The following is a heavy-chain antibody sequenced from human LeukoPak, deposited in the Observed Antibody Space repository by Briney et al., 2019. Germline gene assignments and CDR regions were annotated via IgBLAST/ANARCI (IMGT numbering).Heavy chain of an antibody. CDR2: ISFGGSPK. D-gene: IGHD3-16*02. J-gene: IGHJ6*02. CDR3: AGEGASNGYRYGMDV. V-gene: IGHV3-30*04. Sequence: GGSLRLSCAGSGFTFSLYNMHWVRQAPGKGLEWVALISFGGSPKYYADSVKGRFTISRDNSKNTLFLQMSSLKAEDTAVYYCAGEGASNGYRYGMDVWGQGTTVSVS. CDR1: GFTFSLYN.